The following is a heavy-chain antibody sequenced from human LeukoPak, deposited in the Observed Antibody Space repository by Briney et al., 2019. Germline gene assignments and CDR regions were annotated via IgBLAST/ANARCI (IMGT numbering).Heavy chain of an antibody. V-gene: IGHV5-51*01. CDR3: ARHVRRGYCSGGSCYVNYYYMDV. J-gene: IGHJ6*03. CDR1: GYSFTSYW. CDR2: IYPGDSDT. D-gene: IGHD2-15*01. Sequence: GESLEISCKGSGYSFTSYWIGWVRQMPGKGLEWMGIIYPGDSDTRYSPSFQGQVTISADKSISTAYLQWSSLKASDTAMYYCARHVRRGYCSGGSCYVNYYYMDVWGKGTTVTVSS.